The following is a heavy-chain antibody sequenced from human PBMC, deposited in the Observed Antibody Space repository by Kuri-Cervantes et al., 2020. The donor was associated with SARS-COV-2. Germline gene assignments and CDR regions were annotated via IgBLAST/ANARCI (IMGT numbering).Heavy chain of an antibody. V-gene: IGHV1-2*04. D-gene: IGHD3-10*01. J-gene: IGHJ6*02. CDR3: ARGMVRGLIQYYYYGMDV. CDR1: GYTFTDYY. Sequence: ASVKVSCKASGYTFTDYYIHWVRQAPGQGLEWMGWINPNSGGTNYAQKFQGWVTMTRDTSISTAYMELSRLRSDDTAVYYCARGMVRGLIQYYYYGMDVWGQGTTVTVSS. CDR2: INPNSGGT.